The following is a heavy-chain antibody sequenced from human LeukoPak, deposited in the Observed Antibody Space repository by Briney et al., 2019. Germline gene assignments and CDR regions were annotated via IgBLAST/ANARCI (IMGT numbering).Heavy chain of an antibody. Sequence: PGRSLRLSCAASGFTFSSYAMHWVRQAPGKGLEWAAVISYDGSNKYYADSVKGRFTISRDNSKNTLYLQMNSLRAEDTAVYYCARVGSPIAAAGTVYWGQGTLVTVSS. D-gene: IGHD6-13*01. CDR2: ISYDGSNK. CDR1: GFTFSSYA. CDR3: ARVGSPIAAAGTVY. V-gene: IGHV3-30-3*01. J-gene: IGHJ4*02.